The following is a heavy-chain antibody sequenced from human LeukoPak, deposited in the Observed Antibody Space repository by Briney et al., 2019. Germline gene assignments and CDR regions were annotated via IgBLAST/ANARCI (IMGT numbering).Heavy chain of an antibody. CDR1: GFTFATYS. D-gene: IGHD3-22*01. J-gene: IGHJ5*02. Sequence: PGGSLRLSCAASGFTFATYSMNWIRQVPGKGLEWVSSISHTGSYIYYADSMRGRFTTSRDNAKNSLYLHMDSLRAEDTAVYYCARQGDYYDSSGYNWFDPWGQGTLVTVSS. CDR3: ARQGDYYDSSGYNWFDP. CDR2: ISHTGSYI. V-gene: IGHV3-21*01.